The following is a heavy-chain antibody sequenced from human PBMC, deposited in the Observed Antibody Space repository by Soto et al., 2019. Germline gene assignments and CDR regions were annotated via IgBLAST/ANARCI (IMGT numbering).Heavy chain of an antibody. D-gene: IGHD2-2*01. J-gene: IGHJ4*02. Sequence: SETLSLTCTVSGGSVRSGRYYWSWIRQPPGKGLEWIGYIYYTGNTNYNPSLRSRVTISVDKSKNQFSLKLSSVTAADTAVYYCASLPATSDFDYWGQGTLVTVSS. CDR1: GGSVRSGRYY. CDR2: IYYTGNT. V-gene: IGHV4-61*01. CDR3: ASLPATSDFDY.